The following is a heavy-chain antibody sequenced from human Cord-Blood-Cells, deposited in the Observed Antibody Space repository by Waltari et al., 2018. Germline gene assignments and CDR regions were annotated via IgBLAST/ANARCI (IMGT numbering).Heavy chain of an antibody. V-gene: IGHV1-69*06. D-gene: IGHD6-13*01. CDR1: GGTFSSYA. CDR3: ARDVAAAGKHNWFDP. J-gene: IGHJ5*02. Sequence: QVQLVQSGAEVRQPGSSVKVSCKASGGTFSSYAISWVRPAPGQGLEWMGGIIPIFGTANYAQKFQGRVTITADKSTSTAYMELSSLRSEDTAVYYCARDVAAAGKHNWFDPWGQGTLVTVSS. CDR2: IIPIFGTA.